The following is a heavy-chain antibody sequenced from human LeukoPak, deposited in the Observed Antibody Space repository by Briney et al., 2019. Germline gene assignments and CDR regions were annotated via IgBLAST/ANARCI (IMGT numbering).Heavy chain of an antibody. CDR1: GFTFSSYE. J-gene: IGHJ5*02. CDR3: ARVKYRSGHVGSVFDP. Sequence: GGSLRLYGAASGFTFSSYEMNWLRQAPGKGLEWVSYISSSGSTIYYADSVKGRFTISRDNAKNSLYLQMNRLRDEDKAVYYCARVKYRSGHVGSVFDPWGQGTLVIVSS. CDR2: ISSSGSTI. V-gene: IGHV3-48*03. D-gene: IGHD5-18*01.